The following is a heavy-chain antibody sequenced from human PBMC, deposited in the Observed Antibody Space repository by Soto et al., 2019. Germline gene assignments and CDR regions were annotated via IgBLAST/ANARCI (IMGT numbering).Heavy chain of an antibody. D-gene: IGHD3-3*01. V-gene: IGHV3-30*18. J-gene: IGHJ6*03. CDR1: GFTFSSYG. CDR3: AKEQYDFWRPRGRYYYMDV. Sequence: GGSLRLSCAASGFTFSSYGMHWVRQAPGKGLEWVAVISYDGSNKYYADSVKGRFTISRDNSKNTLYLQMNSLRAEDTAVYYCAKEQYDFWRPRGRYYYMDVWGKGTTVTVSS. CDR2: ISYDGSNK.